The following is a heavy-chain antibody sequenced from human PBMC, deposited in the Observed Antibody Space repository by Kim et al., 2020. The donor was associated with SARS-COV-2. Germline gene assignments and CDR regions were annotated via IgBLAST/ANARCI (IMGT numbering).Heavy chain of an antibody. D-gene: IGHD6-13*01. J-gene: IGHJ6*02. Sequence: ADSVKGRFTISRDNSKNALYVQMNSLRTEDTAVYYCARGRSSSWHYGMDVWGQGTTVTVSS. CDR3: ARGRSSSWHYGMDV. V-gene: IGHV3-53*01.